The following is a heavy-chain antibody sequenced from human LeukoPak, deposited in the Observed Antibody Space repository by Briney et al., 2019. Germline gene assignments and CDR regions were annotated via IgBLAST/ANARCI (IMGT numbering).Heavy chain of an antibody. CDR2: IKSKTNGETR. Sequence: PGGSLRLSCAASGFTLSNAWMNWVRQAPGKGLEWVGLIKSKTNGETRDYAAPVKGRFTISRDDSDNTLYLQMDSLRAEDTAVYYCAKDLMRDRWFGESWGQGTLVTVSS. D-gene: IGHD3-10*01. J-gene: IGHJ5*02. V-gene: IGHV3-15*01. CDR3: AKDLMRDRWFGES. CDR1: GFTLSNAW.